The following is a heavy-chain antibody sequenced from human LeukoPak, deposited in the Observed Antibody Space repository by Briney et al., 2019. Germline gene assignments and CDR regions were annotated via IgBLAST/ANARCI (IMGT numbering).Heavy chain of an antibody. J-gene: IGHJ6*02. Sequence: SQTLSLTCTVSGGSISSGGYYWTWSRQHPGNGLESIGYIYYSGSTYYNPSLKSRVTISVDTSKNQFSLKLSSVTAADTAVYYCAGNMYYYDSSGYYYPEDYYYYGMDVWGQGTTVTVSS. CDR3: AGNMYYYDSSGYYYPEDYYYYGMDV. CDR1: GGSISSGGYY. V-gene: IGHV4-31*03. CDR2: IYYSGST. D-gene: IGHD3-22*01.